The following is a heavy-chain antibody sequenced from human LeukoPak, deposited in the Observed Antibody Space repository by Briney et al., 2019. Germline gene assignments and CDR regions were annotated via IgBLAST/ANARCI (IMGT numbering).Heavy chain of an antibody. J-gene: IGHJ4*02. D-gene: IGHD3-22*01. V-gene: IGHV4-59*08. CDR1: GGSISGYY. CDR2: FYNTGST. CDR3: ARLRSYYDSSGSFGNYLDY. Sequence: SETLSLTCTVSGGSISGYYWSWIRQPPGKGLEWIGHFYNTGSTNYNASLKSRVTMSEDTSKSQFSLRLNSVTAADTAMYYCARLRSYYDSSGSFGNYLDYWGRGTLVTVSS.